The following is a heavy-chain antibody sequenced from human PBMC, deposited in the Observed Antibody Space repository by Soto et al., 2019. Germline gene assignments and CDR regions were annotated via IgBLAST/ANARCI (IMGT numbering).Heavy chain of an antibody. V-gene: IGHV3-15*01. J-gene: IGHJ4*02. CDR1: GFTFSNAW. D-gene: IGHD2-2*01. CDR2: IKSKTDGGTT. CDR3: TTDLYCSSTSCYAI. Sequence: GGSLRLSCAASGFTFSNAWMSWVRQAPGKGLEWVGRIKSKTDGGTTDYAAPVKGRFTISRDDSKNTLYLQMNSLKTEDTAVYYCTTDLYCSSTSCYAIWGQGTLVTVFS.